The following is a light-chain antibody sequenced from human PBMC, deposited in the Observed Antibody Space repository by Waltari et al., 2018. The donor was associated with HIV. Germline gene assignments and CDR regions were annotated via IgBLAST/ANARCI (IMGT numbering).Light chain of an antibody. Sequence: DIQLTQSPSFLSASVGDRVTITCRASQGISSYLAWYQQKPWKAPKHLIYAASTLQSGVPSRFSGSGSGTEFTLSISSLQPEDFATYYCQQLNSYPITFGQGTRLEIK. CDR3: QQLNSYPIT. CDR1: QGISSY. J-gene: IGKJ5*01. V-gene: IGKV1-9*01. CDR2: AAS.